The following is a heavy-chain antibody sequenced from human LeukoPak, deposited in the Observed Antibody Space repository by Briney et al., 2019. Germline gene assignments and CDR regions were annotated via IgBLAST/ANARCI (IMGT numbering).Heavy chain of an antibody. D-gene: IGHD3-9*01. V-gene: IGHV1-18*01. CDR1: GYTFTSYG. Sequence: ASVTVSCKASGYTFTSYGISWVRQAPGQGPEWMGWISAYNGNTNYAQKLQGRVTMTTDTSTSTAYMELRSLRSDDTAVYYCAKSVRHYDILTGRYYYYYGMDVWGQGTTVTVPS. CDR2: ISAYNGNT. J-gene: IGHJ6*02. CDR3: AKSVRHYDILTGRYYYYYGMDV.